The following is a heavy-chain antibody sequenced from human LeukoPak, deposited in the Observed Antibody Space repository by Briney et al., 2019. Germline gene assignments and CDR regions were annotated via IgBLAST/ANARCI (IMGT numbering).Heavy chain of an antibody. CDR2: IYYAGNT. CDR3: TRLSEGVAGDY. D-gene: IGHD6-19*01. J-gene: IGHJ4*02. V-gene: IGHV4-39*01. CDR1: GGPISSSSYH. Sequence: PSETLSLTCTVPGGPISSSSYHWGWIRQPPGKGLEWIGSIYYAGNTYYNPSLKSRVTISVDTSKNQFSLTMSSVTAADTAIYYCTRLSEGVAGDYWGQGTLVTVSS.